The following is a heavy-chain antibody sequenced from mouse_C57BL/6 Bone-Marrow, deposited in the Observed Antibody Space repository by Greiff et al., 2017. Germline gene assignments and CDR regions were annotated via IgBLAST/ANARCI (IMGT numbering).Heavy chain of an antibody. Sequence: EVHLVESEGGLVQPGSSMKLSCTASGFTFSDYYMPWVRQVPAKGLEWVANINYDGSSTYYMDSLKSRFIISRDNAKNILYLQMSSLKTEDTATYYCARDCDMAYWGQGTLVTVSA. J-gene: IGHJ3*01. CDR2: INYDGSST. CDR3: ARDCDMAY. CDR1: GFTFSDYY. V-gene: IGHV5-16*01.